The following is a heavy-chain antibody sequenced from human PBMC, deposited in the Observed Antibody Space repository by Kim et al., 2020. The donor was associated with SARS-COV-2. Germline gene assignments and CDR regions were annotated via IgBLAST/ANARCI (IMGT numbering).Heavy chain of an antibody. V-gene: IGHV4-4*07. CDR1: DGSIRTYY. CDR3: ARSATLSGTTNAKYFFDY. J-gene: IGHJ4*02. D-gene: IGHD1-1*01. Sequence: SETLSLTCTVSDGSIRTYYWSWIRQPAGKGLEWIGRIYPSGTTNYKPSLRSRVTVSVDPSKNRFSLRLSSVTAADTAIYYCARSATLSGTTNAKYFFDYWGQGILVTVSS. CDR2: IYPSGTT.